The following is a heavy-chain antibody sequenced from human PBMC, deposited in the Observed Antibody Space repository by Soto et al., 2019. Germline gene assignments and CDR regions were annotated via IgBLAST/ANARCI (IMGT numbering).Heavy chain of an antibody. CDR1: GGSISSYY. V-gene: IGHV4-59*01. CDR2: IYYSGST. J-gene: IGHJ4*02. CDR3: ARGSGYSSGWYDY. D-gene: IGHD6-19*01. Sequence: PSETLSLTCTVSGGSISSYYWSWIRQPPGKGLEWIGYIYYSGSTNYNPSLKSRVTISVDTSKNQFSLKLSPVTAADTAVYYCARGSGYSSGWYDYWGQGTLVTVSS.